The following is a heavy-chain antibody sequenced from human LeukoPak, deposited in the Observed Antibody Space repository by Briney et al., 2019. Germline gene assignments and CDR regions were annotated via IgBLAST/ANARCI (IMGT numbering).Heavy chain of an antibody. CDR2: INPSGGST. V-gene: IGHV1-46*01. J-gene: IGHJ4*02. CDR3: ARGRLAVAGMGDYFDY. D-gene: IGHD6-19*01. Sequence: ASVTVSCKASGYTFTSFHMHWVRQAPGQGLEWMGVINPSGGSTTYAQKFQGRVTMTRDTSTSTVYMELSSLRSEDTAVYYCARGRLAVAGMGDYFDYWGQGTLVTVSS. CDR1: GYTFTSFH.